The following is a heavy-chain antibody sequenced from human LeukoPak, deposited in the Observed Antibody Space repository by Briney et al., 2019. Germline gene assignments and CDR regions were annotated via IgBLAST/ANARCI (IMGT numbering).Heavy chain of an antibody. CDR3: ARGGLFAYYFDY. V-gene: IGHV3-23*01. CDR2: ITDSGFST. D-gene: IGHD3-10*02. Sequence: GGSLRLSCAASGFTFSTYAMTWVRQAPGKGLEWVSTITDSGFSTYYADSVKGRFTISRDNSENTLYLQMNSLRAEDTAVYYCARGGLFAYYFDYWGQGTLVTVSS. CDR1: GFTFSTYA. J-gene: IGHJ4*02.